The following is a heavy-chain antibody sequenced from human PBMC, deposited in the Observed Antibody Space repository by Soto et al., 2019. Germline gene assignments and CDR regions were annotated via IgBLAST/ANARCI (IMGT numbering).Heavy chain of an antibody. V-gene: IGHV4-30-4*01. CDR2: IYYSGST. J-gene: IGHJ5*02. CDR1: GGSISSGDYY. D-gene: IGHD3-10*01. Sequence: PSETLSLTCTVSGGSISSGDYYWSWIRQPPGKGLEWIGYIYYSGSTYYNPSLKSRVTISVDTSKNQFSLKLSSVTAADTAVYYCAGLEVRGVIIPSSGWFDPWGHGTLVTVSS. CDR3: AGLEVRGVIIPSSGWFDP.